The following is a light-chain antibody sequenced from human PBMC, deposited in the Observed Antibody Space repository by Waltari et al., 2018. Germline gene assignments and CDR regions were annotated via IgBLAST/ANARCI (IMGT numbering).Light chain of an antibody. CDR3: SSYTSINTFV. CDR2: VVS. J-gene: IGLJ1*01. Sequence: QSALTQPASVSGSPGQSITISCTGTSSDVGGHDYVSWYQQHPGNAPKLMIYVVSKRPSGVSARFSGSKSGNTASLTISGLQAEDEADYYCSSYTSINTFVFGTGTKVTVL. CDR1: SSDVGGHDY. V-gene: IGLV2-14*01.